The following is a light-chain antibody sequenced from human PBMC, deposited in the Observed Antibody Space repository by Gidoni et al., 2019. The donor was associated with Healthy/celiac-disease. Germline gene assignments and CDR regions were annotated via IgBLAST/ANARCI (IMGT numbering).Light chain of an antibody. CDR1: QSVSSN. CDR2: GAS. V-gene: IGKV3-15*01. J-gene: IGKJ2*01. CDR3: QQYNNWPYT. Sequence: EIVMTHSPATLSVSPGERATLSCRASQSVSSNLAWYQPKPGQAPRLLIYGASTRATGIPARFSGSGSGTEFTLTISSLQSEDFAVYYCQQYNNWPYTFGQGTKLEIK.